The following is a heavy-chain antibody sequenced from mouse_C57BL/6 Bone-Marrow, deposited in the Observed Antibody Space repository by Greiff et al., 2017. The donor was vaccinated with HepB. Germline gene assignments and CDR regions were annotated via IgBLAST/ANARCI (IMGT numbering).Heavy chain of an antibody. Sequence: QVQLQQPGAELVKPGASVKLSCKASGYTFTSYWMHWVKQRPGQGLEWIGMIHPNSGSTNYNEKFKSKATLTVDKSSSTAYMQLSSLTSEDSAVYYRARMADYGSSGYAMDYWGQGTSVTVSS. D-gene: IGHD1-1*01. CDR1: GYTFTSYW. CDR3: ARMADYGSSGYAMDY. J-gene: IGHJ4*01. CDR2: IHPNSGST. V-gene: IGHV1-64*01.